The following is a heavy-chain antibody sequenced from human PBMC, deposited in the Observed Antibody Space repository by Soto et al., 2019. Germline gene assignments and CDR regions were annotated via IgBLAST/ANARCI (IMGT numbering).Heavy chain of an antibody. CDR2: IYYNGTT. D-gene: IGHD3-22*01. J-gene: IGHJ6*02. CDR3: VRHEVAVSGAYNMGV. Sequence: NPSETLSLTCTVSPDSITSSGYYWGWIRQTPGKGLEWIGSIYYNGTTYYNPSLKSRVFISVDTSKDQFSLRLKSVTVADTATFYCVRHEVAVSGAYNMGVWGRGTTVTVSS. V-gene: IGHV4-39*01. CDR1: PDSITSSGYY.